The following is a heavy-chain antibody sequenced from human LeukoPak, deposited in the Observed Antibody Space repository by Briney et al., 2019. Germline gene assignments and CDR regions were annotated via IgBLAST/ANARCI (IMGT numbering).Heavy chain of an antibody. D-gene: IGHD2-2*01. CDR2: ISGDGGST. V-gene: IGHV3-43*02. J-gene: IGHJ2*01. CDR3: AKDAVLVEYCSISSGINWWFDL. Sequence: GGSLRLSCAASGFTFDDYAMHWVRQAPGKGLEWVSLISGDGGSTYYADSVKGRFTTSRDTSKNSLYLQMNSLRTEDTGLYYCAKDAVLVEYCSISSGINWWFDLWGRGTLVTVSS. CDR1: GFTFDDYA.